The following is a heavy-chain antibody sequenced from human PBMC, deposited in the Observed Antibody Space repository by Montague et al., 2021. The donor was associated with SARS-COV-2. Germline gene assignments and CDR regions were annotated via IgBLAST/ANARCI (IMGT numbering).Heavy chain of an antibody. J-gene: IGHJ5*02. D-gene: IGHD2-21*02. CDR3: ARGIAGTYCGGDCYNHWFDP. Sequence: SETLSLTCTVSGGSISSYYWSWIRQPPGKGLEWIGYIYYSGSTNYNPSLKSRVTISVDTSKNQFSLKLSSVTAADTAVYYCARGIAGTYCGGDCYNHWFDPGGQGTLVTVSS. CDR1: GGSISSYY. CDR2: IYYSGST. V-gene: IGHV4-59*01.